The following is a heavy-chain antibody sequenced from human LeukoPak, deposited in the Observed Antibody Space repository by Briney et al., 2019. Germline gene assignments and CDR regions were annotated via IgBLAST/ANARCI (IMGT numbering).Heavy chain of an antibody. V-gene: IGHV1-46*01. CDR1: GYTFTSYY. J-gene: IGHJ4*02. D-gene: IGHD6-19*01. CDR3: ASEQWLVPSAFDY. Sequence: ASVKVSCKASGYTFTSYYMHWVRQAPGQGLEWMGIINPSGGSTSYAQKFQGRVTMTRDTSTSTVYMGLSSLRSEDTAVYYCASEQWLVPSAFDYWGQGTLVTVSS. CDR2: INPSGGST.